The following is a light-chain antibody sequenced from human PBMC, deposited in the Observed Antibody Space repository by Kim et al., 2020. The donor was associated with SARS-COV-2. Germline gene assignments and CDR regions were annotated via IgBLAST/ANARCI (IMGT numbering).Light chain of an antibody. CDR1: KIGGKY. J-gene: IGLJ2*01. CDR3: QVWDSSPAV. Sequence: SYELTQPPSVSVSPGQTARITCGGDKIGGKYVHWCQQKPGQAPVLVIYHDSNRPSGIPERFSGSNSGNTATLTINRVQARDEADYYCQVWDSSPAVFGGG. V-gene: IGLV3-1*01. CDR2: HDS.